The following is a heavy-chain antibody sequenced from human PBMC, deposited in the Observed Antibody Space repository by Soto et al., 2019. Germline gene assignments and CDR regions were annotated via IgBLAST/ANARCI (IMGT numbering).Heavy chain of an antibody. Sequence: EVQLLESGGGLVQPGGSLRLSCAASGFTFSSYAMSWVRQAPGKGLEWVSAISGSGGSTYYADSVKGRFTISRDNSKNTLYLQMNSLRAEDTAVYYCARPFTYEGLMLPNWFDPWGQGTLVTVSS. CDR3: ARPFTYEGLMLPNWFDP. CDR2: ISGSGGST. J-gene: IGHJ5*02. D-gene: IGHD3-3*01. CDR1: GFTFSSYA. V-gene: IGHV3-23*01.